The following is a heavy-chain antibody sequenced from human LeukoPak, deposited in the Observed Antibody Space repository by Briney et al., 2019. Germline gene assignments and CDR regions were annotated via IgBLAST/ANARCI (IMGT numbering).Heavy chain of an antibody. V-gene: IGHV4-59*08. J-gene: IGHJ3*02. Sequence: PSETLSLTCTVSGGSISTYYWSWIRQPPGKGLEWIGYIYYRGNTNYNPSLQSRVSISVDTSKNQFSLKLTSVTAADTAVYYCARLARDAYNYDACDNWGQGTMVTVSS. CDR1: GGSISTYY. CDR3: ARLARDAYNYDACDN. D-gene: IGHD5-24*01. CDR2: IYYRGNT.